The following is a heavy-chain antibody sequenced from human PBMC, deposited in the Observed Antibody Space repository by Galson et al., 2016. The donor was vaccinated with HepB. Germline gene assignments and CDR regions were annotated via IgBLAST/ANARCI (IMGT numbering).Heavy chain of an antibody. CDR1: GFTFSSYA. D-gene: IGHD1-26*01. CDR2: IRRKAYSGTT. J-gene: IGHJ4*02. CDR3: TRGGWSRESYFDY. Sequence: SLRLSCAASGFTFSSYAMHWVRQAPGKGLEWVGFIRRKAYSGTTEYAASVKGRFTISRDDSKSIAYLQMNSLKTEDTAVYYCTRGGWSRESYFDYWGQGTLVTVSS. V-gene: IGHV3-49*04.